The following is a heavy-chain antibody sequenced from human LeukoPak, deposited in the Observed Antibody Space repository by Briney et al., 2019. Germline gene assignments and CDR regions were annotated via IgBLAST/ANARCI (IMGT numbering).Heavy chain of an antibody. CDR1: GGSIDSHY. J-gene: IGHJ6*02. CDR3: ARGSGVAVGMDV. Sequence: KPSETLSLTCTVSGGSIDSHYWSWNRPSAGKGLEWTGRFFTGGSTYYNPSLESRVTMSVDTSKNQFSLKLRSVTAADTAVYFCARGSGVAVGMDVWGQGTTVIVSS. CDR2: FFTGGST. V-gene: IGHV4-4*07. D-gene: IGHD6-19*01.